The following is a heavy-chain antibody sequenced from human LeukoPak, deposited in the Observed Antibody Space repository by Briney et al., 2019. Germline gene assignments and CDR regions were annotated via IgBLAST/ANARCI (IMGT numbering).Heavy chain of an antibody. CDR2: IYYSGST. V-gene: IGHV4-59*08. CDR3: ARQHRYSSSWYLWAFDI. D-gene: IGHD6-13*01. Sequence: KPSETLSLTCTVSGGSISSYYWSWIRQPPGKGLEWIGYIYYSGSTNYNPSLKSRVTISVDTSKNQFSLKLSSVTAADTAVYYCARQHRYSSSWYLWAFDIWGQGTMVTVSS. J-gene: IGHJ3*02. CDR1: GGSISSYY.